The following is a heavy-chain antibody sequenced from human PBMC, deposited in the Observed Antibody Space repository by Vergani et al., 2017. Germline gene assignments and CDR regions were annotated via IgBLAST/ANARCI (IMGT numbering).Heavy chain of an antibody. CDR2: ISSSSSYI. CDR3: ARVRGGSTGSAFDI. D-gene: IGHD1-26*01. Sequence: EVQLVESGGGLVKPGGSLRLSCAASGFTFSSYSMNWVRQAPGKGLEWVSSISSSSSYIYYADSVKGPFTISRDTAKNSLYLQMNSLRAEDTAVYYCARVRGGSTGSAFDIWGQGTMVTVSS. J-gene: IGHJ3*02. CDR1: GFTFSSYS. V-gene: IGHV3-21*01.